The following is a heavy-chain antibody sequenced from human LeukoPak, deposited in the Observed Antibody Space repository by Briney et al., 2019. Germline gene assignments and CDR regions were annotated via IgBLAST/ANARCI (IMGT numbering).Heavy chain of an antibody. J-gene: IGHJ4*02. Sequence: ASVKVSCKASGGTFSSYAISWVRQAPGQGLEWMGGIIPIFGTANYAQKFQGRVTITTDESTSTAYMELSGLRSEDTAVYYCARGLVGRGWLPVGFDYWGQGTLVTVSS. CDR2: IIPIFGTA. D-gene: IGHD5-12*01. V-gene: IGHV1-69*05. CDR3: ARGLVGRGWLPVGFDY. CDR1: GGTFSSYA.